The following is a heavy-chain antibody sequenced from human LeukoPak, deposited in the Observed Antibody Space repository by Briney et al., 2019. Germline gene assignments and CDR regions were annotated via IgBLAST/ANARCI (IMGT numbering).Heavy chain of an antibody. J-gene: IGHJ4*02. Sequence: ASVKVSCKASGYTFTSYGISWVRPAPGQGLEWMGWISAYNGNTNYAQKLQGRVTMTTDTSTSTAYMELRSLRSDDTAVYYCARAGGRIGKGYFDYWGQGTLVTVSS. CDR2: ISAYNGNT. CDR3: ARAGGRIGKGYFDY. D-gene: IGHD3-10*01. CDR1: GYTFTSYG. V-gene: IGHV1-18*01.